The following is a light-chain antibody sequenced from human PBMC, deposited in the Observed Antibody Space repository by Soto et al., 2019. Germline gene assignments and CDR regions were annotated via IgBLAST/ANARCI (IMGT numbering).Light chain of an antibody. Sequence: DIQMTQSPSTLSASVGGRVTITCRASQSVGTWVAWYQQKPGKAPKLLIYGASNLDSGVPPTFSVSGSGTEFTLAITTFQPVAFAPYFCQLYNRNTWSFGPGTKVYI. CDR3: QLYNRNTWS. J-gene: IGKJ1*01. V-gene: IGKV1-5*01. CDR2: GAS. CDR1: QSVGTW.